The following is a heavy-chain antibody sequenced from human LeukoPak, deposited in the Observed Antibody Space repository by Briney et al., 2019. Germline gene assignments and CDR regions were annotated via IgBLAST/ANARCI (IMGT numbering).Heavy chain of an antibody. CDR3: VRGAGNFAY. J-gene: IGHJ4*02. CDR1: GFTFSDYW. Sequence: PGGSLRLSCAASGFTFSDYWMSWVRQAPGKGLEWVANIKKDGSEKYYVDSVRGRFTISRDNAKNSLYLQMNSLRAEDTAVYYCVRGAGNFAYWGQGTLVTVSS. D-gene: IGHD6-13*01. V-gene: IGHV3-7*01. CDR2: IKKDGSEK.